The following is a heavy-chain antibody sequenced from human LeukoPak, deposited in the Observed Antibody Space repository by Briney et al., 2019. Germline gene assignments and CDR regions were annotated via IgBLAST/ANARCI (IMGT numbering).Heavy chain of an antibody. CDR1: GFTFSSYA. Sequence: GRSLRLSCAASGFTFSSYAMSWVRQAPGKGLEWVSAISGSGGNTYYADSVKGRFTISRDNAKSALYLQMNSLRAEDTALYYCAKDHSNWYFDLWGRGTLVTVSS. CDR2: ISGSGGNT. CDR3: AKDHSNWYFDL. J-gene: IGHJ2*01. V-gene: IGHV3-23*01.